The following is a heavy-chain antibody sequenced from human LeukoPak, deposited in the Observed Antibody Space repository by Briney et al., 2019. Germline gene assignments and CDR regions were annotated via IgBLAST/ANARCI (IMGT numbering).Heavy chain of an antibody. CDR1: GFTFFTHP. CDR2: ISISGSTM. V-gene: IGHV3-48*03. J-gene: IGHJ4*02. D-gene: IGHD4-17*01. Sequence: SGGSLRLSCVTSGFTFFTHPMNWVRQAPGKGLEWVSYISISGSTMYYADSVRGRFTISRDNVKNSVYLQMDSLRADDTAVYYCVRDRFDYALDYWGQGALVTVSS. CDR3: VRDRFDYALDY.